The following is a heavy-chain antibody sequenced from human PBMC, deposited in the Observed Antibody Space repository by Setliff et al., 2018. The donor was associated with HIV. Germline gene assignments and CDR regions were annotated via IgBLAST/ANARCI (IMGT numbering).Heavy chain of an antibody. V-gene: IGHV4-39*02. CDR3: AREGRGDPSLATTRLDY. J-gene: IGHJ4*02. CDR2: IYHSGFT. CDR1: GGSISSSTYY. Sequence: KSSETLSLTCSVSGGSISSSTYYWGWIRQPPGQGLEWIGSIYHSGFTYHNPSLKSRITLSVDTSKNQFSLKLSSVTAADTAVYYCAREGRGDPSLATTRLDYWGQGKLVTVSS. D-gene: IGHD1-1*01.